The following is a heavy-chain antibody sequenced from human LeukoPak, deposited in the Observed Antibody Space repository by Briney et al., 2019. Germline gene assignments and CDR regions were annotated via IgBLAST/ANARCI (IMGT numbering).Heavy chain of an antibody. D-gene: IGHD2-2*01. CDR1: GYTFTSYY. CDR2: INPSGGST. J-gene: IGHJ3*02. V-gene: IGHV1-46*03. Sequence: ASVKVSCKASGYTFTSYYMHWVRQAPGQGLEWMGIINPSGGSTSYAQKFQGRVTMTRDTSTSTVYMELSSLRSEDTAVYYCARRPRVGGGSTSGAGAFAIWGQGTMVTVSS. CDR3: ARRPRVGGGSTSGAGAFAI.